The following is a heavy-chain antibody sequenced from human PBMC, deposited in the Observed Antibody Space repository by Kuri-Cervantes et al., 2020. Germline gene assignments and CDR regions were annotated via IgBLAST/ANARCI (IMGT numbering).Heavy chain of an antibody. Sequence: GESLKISCAASGFTFSSYGMHWVRQAPGKGLEWVAVISYDGSNKYYADSVKGRFTISRDNSKNTLYLQMNSLRAEDTAVYYCAKSIRGVRGVIIGWFDPWGQGTQVT. CDR3: AKSIRGVRGVIIGWFDP. D-gene: IGHD3-10*01. V-gene: IGHV3-30*18. CDR2: ISYDGSNK. CDR1: GFTFSSYG. J-gene: IGHJ5*02.